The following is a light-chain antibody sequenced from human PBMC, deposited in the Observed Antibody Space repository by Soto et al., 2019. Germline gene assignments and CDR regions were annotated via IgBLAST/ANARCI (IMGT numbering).Light chain of an antibody. J-gene: IGLJ2*01. CDR3: SSYAGKTAFVV. Sequence: QSALTQPPSASGSPGQSVTISCTGTSSAVAGYNYVSWYQQHPGKAPKLMIYEVNKRPSGVPDRFSGSKSGTTASLTVSGLQAEDEADYYCSSYAGKTAFVVFGGGTKVTVL. V-gene: IGLV2-8*01. CDR2: EVN. CDR1: SSAVAGYNY.